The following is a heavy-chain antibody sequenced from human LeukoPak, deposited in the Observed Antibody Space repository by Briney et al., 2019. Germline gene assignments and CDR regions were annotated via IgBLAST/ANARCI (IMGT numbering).Heavy chain of an antibody. CDR3: ARGRRSQQPVVGVRGYYGMDV. J-gene: IGHJ6*02. CDR2: INHSGST. CDR1: GGSFSGYY. V-gene: IGHV4-34*01. Sequence: SETLSLTCAVYGGSFSGYYWSWLRQPPGKGLEWIGEINHSGSTNYNPSLKSRVTISVDTSKNQFSLKLSSVTAADTAVYYCARGRRSQQPVVGVRGYYGMDVWGQGTTVTVSS. D-gene: IGHD6-13*01.